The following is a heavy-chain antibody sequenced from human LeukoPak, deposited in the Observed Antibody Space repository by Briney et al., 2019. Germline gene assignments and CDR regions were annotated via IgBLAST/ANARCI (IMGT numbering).Heavy chain of an antibody. Sequence: ASVKVSCKASGYTXTGHYIHWVRQAPGQGLDWMAIINPSGGSTTYAQEFQGRVTMTRDTSTSTVYMELSSLRSEDTAVYYCASHRSGWQQTYFDYWGQGTLVTVSS. CDR2: INPSGGST. J-gene: IGHJ4*02. V-gene: IGHV1-46*01. CDR3: ASHRSGWQQTYFDY. D-gene: IGHD6-25*01. CDR1: GYTXTGHY.